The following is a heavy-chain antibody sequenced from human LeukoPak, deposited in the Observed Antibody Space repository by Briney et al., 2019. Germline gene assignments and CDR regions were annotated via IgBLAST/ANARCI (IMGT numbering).Heavy chain of an antibody. D-gene: IGHD2-15*01. CDR3: ARGGGYCSGGSCYPPEDY. CDR1: GYTFTSYY. J-gene: IGHJ4*02. Sequence: ASVKVSCKASGYTFTSYYMHWVRQAPGQGLEWIGWINPNSGGTNYAQKFQGRVTMTRDTSITTAYMELSSLTSDDTAVYYCARGGGYCSGGSCYPPEDYWGQGTLVTVSS. CDR2: INPNSGGT. V-gene: IGHV1-2*02.